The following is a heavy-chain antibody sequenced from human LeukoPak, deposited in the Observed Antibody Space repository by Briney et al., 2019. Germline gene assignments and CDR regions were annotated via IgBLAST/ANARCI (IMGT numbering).Heavy chain of an antibody. CDR3: AKALGATSYFDY. CDR1: GFTSSSYA. D-gene: IGHD1-26*01. Sequence: GGSLRLSRAASGFTSSSYAMSWVRQAPGKGLEWVSAISGSGGSTYYADSVKGRFTISRDNSKNTLYLQMNSLRAEDTAVYYCAKALGATSYFDYWGQGTLVTVSS. V-gene: IGHV3-23*01. J-gene: IGHJ4*02. CDR2: ISGSGGST.